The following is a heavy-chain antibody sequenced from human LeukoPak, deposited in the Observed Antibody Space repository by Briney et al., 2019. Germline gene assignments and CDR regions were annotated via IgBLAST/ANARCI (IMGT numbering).Heavy chain of an antibody. D-gene: IGHD6-19*01. J-gene: IGHJ4*02. CDR3: AKRLSAHSSGWYVDY. CDR1: GFTFSSYG. Sequence: GRSLRLSCAASGFTFSSYGMPWVRQAPGKGLEWVAVISYDGSNKYYADSVKGRFTISRDNSKNTLYLQMNSLRAEDTAVYYCAKRLSAHSSGWYVDYWGQGTLVTVSS. V-gene: IGHV3-30*18. CDR2: ISYDGSNK.